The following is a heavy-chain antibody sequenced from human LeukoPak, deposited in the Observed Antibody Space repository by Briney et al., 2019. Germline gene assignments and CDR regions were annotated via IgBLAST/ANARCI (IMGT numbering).Heavy chain of an antibody. J-gene: IGHJ4*02. CDR2: IWYDGSEE. CDR1: GFTFSSHG. V-gene: IGHV3-33*01. Sequence: GGSLRLSCAASGFTFSSHGMHWVRQAPGEGLEWVSIIWYDGSEEYYADSVKGRFTISRDNSKNTLYLQMNSLRAEDTAVYYCARDGGYHSSGPFDYWGQGALVTVSS. CDR3: ARDGGYHSSGPFDY. D-gene: IGHD3-22*01.